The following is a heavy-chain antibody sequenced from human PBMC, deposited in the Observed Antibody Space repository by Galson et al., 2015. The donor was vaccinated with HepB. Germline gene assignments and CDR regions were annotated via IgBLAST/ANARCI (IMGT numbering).Heavy chain of an antibody. CDR2: ISWDGGAV. CDR1: GFNFDDFA. CDR3: AKAQRLWFRNNWFAP. V-gene: IGHV3-9*01. D-gene: IGHD2-2*01. J-gene: IGHJ5*02. Sequence: SLRLSCAASGFNFDDFATHWVRQGPGKGLEWVAAISWDGGAVSYVDSVKGRFTISRDNAKKTVYLEMNSLRAEDTAFYYCAKAQRLWFRNNWFAPWGHGYLVTVSS.